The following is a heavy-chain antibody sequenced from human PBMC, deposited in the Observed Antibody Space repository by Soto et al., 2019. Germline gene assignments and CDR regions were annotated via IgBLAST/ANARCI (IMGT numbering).Heavy chain of an antibody. D-gene: IGHD2-15*01. CDR2: ISGSDSGT. J-gene: IGHJ3*02. V-gene: IGHV3-23*01. CDR1: GFTFGTYA. CDR3: APRVSRSGGSCQYDALAI. Sequence: PGGSLRLSCAASGFTFGTYAMSWVRQTPGKGLEWVAAISGSDSGTYHADSVRGRFAISRDTSESTLYLQMNSLGAEDTAAYYCAPRVSRSGGSCQYDALAIRRQGTMVTVSS.